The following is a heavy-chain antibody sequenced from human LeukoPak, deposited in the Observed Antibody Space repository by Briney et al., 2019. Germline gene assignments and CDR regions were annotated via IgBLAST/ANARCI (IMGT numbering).Heavy chain of an antibody. Sequence: GGSLRLSCAVSGFTFSDHYMDWVRQAPGKGLEWVGRSRNKAKGYTTEYAASVKGRSTVSRDESKNSLYLQTNSLKTEDTAVYYCVRGYHSFDVWGQGTTVTVSS. CDR3: VRGYHSFDV. J-gene: IGHJ6*02. V-gene: IGHV3-72*01. CDR1: GFTFSDHY. D-gene: IGHD1-26*01. CDR2: SRNKAKGYTT.